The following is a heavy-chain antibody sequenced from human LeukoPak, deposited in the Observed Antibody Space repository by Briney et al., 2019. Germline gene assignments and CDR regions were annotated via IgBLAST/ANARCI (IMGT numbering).Heavy chain of an antibody. Sequence: PGGSLRLSCAASGFTFRNYGMHWVRQAPGKGLEWVAFIRYDGSNKYYADSVKGLFTISRDNSKSTLYLQMNSLRAEDTAMYYCAKDGRVSAAVSSYYFYYMDVWGKGTTVSISS. J-gene: IGHJ6*03. D-gene: IGHD2-2*01. CDR2: IRYDGSNK. CDR3: AKDGRVSAAVSSYYFYYMDV. CDR1: GFTFRNYG. V-gene: IGHV3-30*02.